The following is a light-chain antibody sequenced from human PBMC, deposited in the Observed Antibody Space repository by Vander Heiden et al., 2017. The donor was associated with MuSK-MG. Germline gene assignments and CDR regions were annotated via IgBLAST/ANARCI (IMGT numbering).Light chain of an antibody. CDR1: QSIISY. CDR3: QQSYSAPET. V-gene: IGKV1-39*01. CDR2: AAS. Sequence: DIQMTQSPSSLSASVGDRVTITCRTSQSIISYLNWYQQKPGKAPKLLIYAASSLQSGVPSRFSGSGSGTDFTLTISSLQPADFATYYCQQSYSAPETFGQGTKVEIK. J-gene: IGKJ1*01.